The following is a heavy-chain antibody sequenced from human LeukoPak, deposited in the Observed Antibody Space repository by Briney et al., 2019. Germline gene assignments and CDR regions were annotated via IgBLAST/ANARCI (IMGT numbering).Heavy chain of an antibody. CDR2: IRYDGSNK. J-gene: IGHJ4*02. CDR1: GFTFSSYG. D-gene: IGHD1-26*01. CDR3: AKDSDRTLDY. V-gene: IGHV3-30*02. Sequence: PGGSPRLSCAASGFTFSSYGMPWVRQAPGKGLEWVAFIRYDGSNKYYADSVKGRFTISRDNSKNTLYLQMNSLRAEDTAVYYCAKDSDRTLDYWGQGTLVTVSS.